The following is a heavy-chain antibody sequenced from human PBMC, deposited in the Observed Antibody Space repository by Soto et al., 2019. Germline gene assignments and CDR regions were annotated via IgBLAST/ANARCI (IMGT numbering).Heavy chain of an antibody. V-gene: IGHV3-21*01. D-gene: IGHD3-10*01. CDR2: IYSSGTFI. CDR1: GFIFRTYG. Sequence: EVQLVESGGGLVKPGGSLRLSCTASGFIFRTYGMTWVRQAPGKGLKWVSSIYSSGTFIYYADSVKGRFTISRDDAKNSLFLQMNSLRAEDTAVYYCGRAIGRGIIRDWGQGTLVTVSS. J-gene: IGHJ4*02. CDR3: GRAIGRGIIRD.